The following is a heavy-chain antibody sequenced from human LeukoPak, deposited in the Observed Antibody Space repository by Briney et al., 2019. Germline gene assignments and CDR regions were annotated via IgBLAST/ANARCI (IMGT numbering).Heavy chain of an antibody. CDR2: IRYDGTNK. D-gene: IGHD5-12*01. J-gene: IGHJ5*01. V-gene: IGHV3-30*02. Sequence: GGSLRLSCAASGFTFSTFGMHWIRQAPGKGLEWVAFIRYDGTNKQYLDSVKARFTISRDNSNNMLYLQMNSLRPEDTGVYYRAKDRAFGGYFESWGQGTLVTVSS. CDR3: AKDRAFGGYFES. CDR1: GFTFSTFG.